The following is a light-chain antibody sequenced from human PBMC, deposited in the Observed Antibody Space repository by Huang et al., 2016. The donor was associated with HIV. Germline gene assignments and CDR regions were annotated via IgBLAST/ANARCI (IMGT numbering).Light chain of an antibody. J-gene: IGKJ1*01. CDR2: GAS. CDR1: QSVSSSY. Sequence: EIVLTQSPGTPSLSPGESATLSCRASQSVSSSYLAWYQHKPGQAPRLLIYGASSRATGIPDRFSGSGSGTDFTLTISRLEPEDFAVYYCQQYGSSPRTFGQGTKVEIK. CDR3: QQYGSSPRT. V-gene: IGKV3-20*01.